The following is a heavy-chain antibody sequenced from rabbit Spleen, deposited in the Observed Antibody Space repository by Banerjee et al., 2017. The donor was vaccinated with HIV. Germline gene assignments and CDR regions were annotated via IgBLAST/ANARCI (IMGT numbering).Heavy chain of an antibody. CDR1: GFDFSNGYV. CDR2: INSFSGRP. D-gene: IGHD4-1*01. CDR3: ARDSNDWCFDV. V-gene: IGHV1S45*01. J-gene: IGHJ2*01. Sequence: QEQLVESGGGLVQPEGSLTLTCKASGFDFSNGYVMCWVRQAPGKGLEWIACINSFSGRPVYATWVNGRFTISKTSSTTVTLQLTSLTAADTATYFCARDSNDWCFDVWGPGTLVTVS.